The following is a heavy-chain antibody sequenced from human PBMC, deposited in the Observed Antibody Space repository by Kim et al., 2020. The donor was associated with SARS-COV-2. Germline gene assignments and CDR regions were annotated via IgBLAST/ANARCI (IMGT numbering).Heavy chain of an antibody. D-gene: IGHD6-13*01. J-gene: IGHJ4*02. V-gene: IGHV4-39*01. Sequence: NPSRKGRFTLSVDKSKNQFSLNLSSVTAADTAVYYCARRYSSTWLYHFDYWGQGTLVTVSS. CDR3: ARRYSSTWLYHFDY.